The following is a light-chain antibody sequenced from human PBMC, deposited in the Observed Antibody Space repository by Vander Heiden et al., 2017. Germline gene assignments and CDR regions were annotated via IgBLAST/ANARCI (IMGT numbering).Light chain of an antibody. Sequence: DVVLTQSPLSLPVTLGQPASITCRSSQSLVYSDGNTFLNWFQQRPGQSPRRLSYQVSNRDSGVPDRFSGSGSGTDFTLKISRVEAEDVAVYYCMQGTHWPRTFGQGTKVEI. CDR3: MQGTHWPRT. CDR1: QSLVYSDGNTF. J-gene: IGKJ1*01. V-gene: IGKV2-30*01. CDR2: QVS.